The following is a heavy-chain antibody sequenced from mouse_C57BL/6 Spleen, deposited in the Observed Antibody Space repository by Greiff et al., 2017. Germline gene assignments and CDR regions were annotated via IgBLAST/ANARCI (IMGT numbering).Heavy chain of an antibody. D-gene: IGHD1-1*01. CDR3: AICIYYNGSFDAMDY. J-gene: IGHJ4*01. CDR1: GYTFTSYW. Sequence: QVQLQQPGAELVMPGASVKLSCKASGYTFTSYWMNWVKQRPGQGLEWIGEIDPAGGCTNYNQKFKGKATLTVDTSSSTAYMQLSSLTSEDSAVYDCAICIYYNGSFDAMDYWGQGTSVTVSS. V-gene: IGHV1-69*01. CDR2: IDPAGGCT.